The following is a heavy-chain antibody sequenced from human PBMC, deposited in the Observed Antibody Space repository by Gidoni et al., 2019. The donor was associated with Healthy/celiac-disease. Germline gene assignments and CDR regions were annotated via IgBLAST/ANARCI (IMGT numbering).Heavy chain of an antibody. CDR2: INHSGST. V-gene: IGHV4-34*01. CDR3: ARGAGPVWRL. Sequence: QVQLQQWGAGLLKPSETLSLTCAVYRGSFSGYYWSWIRQPPGKGLEWIGEINHSGSTHYNPSLKSRVTISVDTSKNQFSLELSSVTAADTAVYYCARGAGPVWRLWGQGTLVTVSS. J-gene: IGHJ4*02. CDR1: RGSFSGYY. D-gene: IGHD1-1*01.